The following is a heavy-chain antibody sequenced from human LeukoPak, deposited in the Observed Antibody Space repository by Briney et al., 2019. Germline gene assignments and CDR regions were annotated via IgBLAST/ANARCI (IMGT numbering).Heavy chain of an antibody. D-gene: IGHD2-2*01. J-gene: IGHJ4*02. Sequence: AASVNVSFTASGYTFTGYYMHWVRQAPGQGLEWMGRINPNSGGTNYAQKFQGRVTMTRDTSISTAYMELSRLRSDDTAVYYCACITHCSSTSCRDYWGQGTLVTVSS. CDR2: INPNSGGT. V-gene: IGHV1-2*06. CDR1: GYTFTGYY. CDR3: ACITHCSSTSCRDY.